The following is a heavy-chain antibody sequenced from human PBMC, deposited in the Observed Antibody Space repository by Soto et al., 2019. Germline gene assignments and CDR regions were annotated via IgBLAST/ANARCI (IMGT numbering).Heavy chain of an antibody. Sequence: VASVKVSCKASGYTFTSYGISWVRQAPGQGLEWMGWISAYNGNTNYAQKLQGRVTVTTDTSTSTAYMELRSLRSDDTAVYYCARHDYIWGSYRYWKVVDYWGQGTLVTVSS. CDR2: ISAYNGNT. CDR1: GYTFTSYG. J-gene: IGHJ4*02. V-gene: IGHV1-18*01. D-gene: IGHD3-16*02. CDR3: ARHDYIWGSYRYWKVVDY.